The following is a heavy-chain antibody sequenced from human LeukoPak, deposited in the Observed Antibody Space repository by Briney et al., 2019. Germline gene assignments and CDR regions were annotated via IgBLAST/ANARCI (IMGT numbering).Heavy chain of an antibody. D-gene: IGHD5-18*01. CDR2: IIPIFGTA. V-gene: IGHV1-69*05. CDR1: GGTFSSYA. J-gene: IGHJ4*02. Sequence: SVKVSCKASGGTFSSYAISWVRQAPGQGLEWMGGIIPIFGTANYAQKFQGRVTITTDESTSTAYMELSSLRSEGTAVYYCARGSIVDTAMVSYFDYWGQGTLVTVSS. CDR3: ARGSIVDTAMVSYFDY.